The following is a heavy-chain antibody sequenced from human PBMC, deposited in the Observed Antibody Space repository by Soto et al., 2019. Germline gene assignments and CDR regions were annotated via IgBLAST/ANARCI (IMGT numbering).Heavy chain of an antibody. CDR3: ARVPLRVFNRYYDILTGPVNFDY. CDR2: IYYSGST. J-gene: IGHJ4*02. D-gene: IGHD3-9*01. V-gene: IGHV4-61*01. CDR1: GGSVSSGSYY. Sequence: SETLSLTCTVSGGSVSSGSYYWSWIRQPPGKGLEWIGYIYYSGSTNYNPSLKSRVTISVDTSKNQFSLKLSSVTAADTAVYYCARVPLRVFNRYYDILTGPVNFDYWGQGTLVTVSS.